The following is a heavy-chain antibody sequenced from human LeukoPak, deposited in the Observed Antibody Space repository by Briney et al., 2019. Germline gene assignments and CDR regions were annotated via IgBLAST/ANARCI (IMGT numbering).Heavy chain of an antibody. D-gene: IGHD4-17*01. CDR2: ISYDGSNK. Sequence: GGSLRLSCAASGFTFSSYAMHWVRQAPGKGLEWVAVISYDGSNKYYADSVKGRFTISRDNSKNTLYLQMNSLRAEDTAVYYCAREKTTVTSLGYWGQGTLVTVSS. CDR1: GFTFSSYA. J-gene: IGHJ4*02. CDR3: AREKTTVTSLGY. V-gene: IGHV3-30*01.